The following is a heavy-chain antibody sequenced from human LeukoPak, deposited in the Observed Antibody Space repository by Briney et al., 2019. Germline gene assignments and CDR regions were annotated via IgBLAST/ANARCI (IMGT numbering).Heavy chain of an antibody. J-gene: IGHJ4*02. CDR2: IIPIFGTA. V-gene: IGHV1-69*05. CDR1: GGTFSSYA. D-gene: IGHD6-13*01. CDR3: ARDPQWYSSSWYSDY. Sequence: SVKVSCKASGGTFSSYAISWVRQAPGQGLEWMGRIIPIFGTANYAQKFQGRVTITTDESTSTAYMELSSLRSDDTAVYYCARDPQWYSSSWYSDYWGQGTLVTVSS.